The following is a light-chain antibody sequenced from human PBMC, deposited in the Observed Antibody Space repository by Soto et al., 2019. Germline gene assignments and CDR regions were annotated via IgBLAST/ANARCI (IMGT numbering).Light chain of an antibody. Sequence: QSVLTQPASVSGSPGQSITISCTRASSDIGAYNYVSWYQQHPGKAPKLMIYDVSNRPSGISDRFSGSKSGNTASLTFSGLQAEDEADYFFSSYTSSSTYVFGTVTKVTVL. CDR2: DVS. CDR3: SSYTSSSTYV. J-gene: IGLJ1*01. CDR1: SSDIGAYNY. V-gene: IGLV2-14*01.